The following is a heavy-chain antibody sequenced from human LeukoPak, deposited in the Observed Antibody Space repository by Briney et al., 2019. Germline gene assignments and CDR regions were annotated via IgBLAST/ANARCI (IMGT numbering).Heavy chain of an antibody. D-gene: IGHD2-15*01. J-gene: IGHJ4*02. Sequence: SETLSLTCTVSGGSISSSSYYWGWIRRPPGKGLEWIGSIYYSGSTYYNPPLKSRVTISVDTSKNQFSLKLTSVTAADTAVYYCASLASVAVEKPFDYWGQGTLVTVSS. CDR2: IYYSGST. CDR3: ASLASVAVEKPFDY. CDR1: GGSISSSSYY. V-gene: IGHV4-39*01.